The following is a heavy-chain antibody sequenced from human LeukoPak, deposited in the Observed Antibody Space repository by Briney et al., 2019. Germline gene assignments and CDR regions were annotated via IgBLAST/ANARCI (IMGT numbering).Heavy chain of an antibody. D-gene: IGHD6-25*01. CDR1: GFTFSSYG. V-gene: IGHV3-23*01. CDR3: ARDRRLASFDY. J-gene: IGHJ4*02. Sequence: GGSLRLSCAASGFTFSSYGMNWVRQAPGKGLEWVSGITGRGENTYYADSVKGRFTISRDNSKNTLYLQMNSLRAEDAAIYYCARDRRLASFDYGGQGTLVTVSS. CDR2: ITGRGENT.